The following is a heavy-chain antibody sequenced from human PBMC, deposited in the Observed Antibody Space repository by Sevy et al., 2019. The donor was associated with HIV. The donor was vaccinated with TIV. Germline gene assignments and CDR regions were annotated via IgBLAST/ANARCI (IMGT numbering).Heavy chain of an antibody. CDR3: AREQNPYYYDSSGYYLRMGWDY. J-gene: IGHJ4*02. V-gene: IGHV1-3*01. Sequence: ASVKVSCKASGYTFTSYAMHWERQAPGLRLEWMGWINAGNGNTKYSQKFQGRVTITRDTSASTAYMELSSLRSEDTAVYYCAREQNPYYYDSSGYYLRMGWDYWGQGTLVTVSS. CDR2: INAGNGNT. CDR1: GYTFTSYA. D-gene: IGHD3-22*01.